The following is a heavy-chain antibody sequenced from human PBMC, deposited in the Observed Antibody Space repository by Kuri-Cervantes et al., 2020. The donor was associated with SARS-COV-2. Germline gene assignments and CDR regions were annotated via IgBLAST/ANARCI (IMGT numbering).Heavy chain of an antibody. Sequence: SLKISCAASGFTFDDYAMHWVRQAPGKGLEWVSGISWNSGSIYYADSVKGRFTISRDNAKNSLYLQMNSLRAEDTAVYYCARDPKLGLPPAWGQGTLVTVSS. CDR2: ISWNSGSI. D-gene: IGHD1-7*01. CDR1: GFTFDDYA. J-gene: IGHJ5*02. CDR3: ARDPKLGLPPA. V-gene: IGHV3-9*01.